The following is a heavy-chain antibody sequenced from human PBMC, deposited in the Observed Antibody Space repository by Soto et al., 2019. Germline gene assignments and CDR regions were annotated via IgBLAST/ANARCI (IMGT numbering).Heavy chain of an antibody. J-gene: IGHJ6*02. CDR1: GFTFSSYW. V-gene: IGHV3-74*01. Sequence: GGSLRLSCAASGFTFSSYWMHWVRQAPGKGLVWVSRINSDGSSTSYADSVKGRFTISRDNAKNTLYLQMNSLRAEDTAVYYCARVPGGYYYYYGMDVWGQGTTVTVSS. CDR3: ARVPGGYYYYYGMDV. CDR2: INSDGSST. D-gene: IGHD3-16*01.